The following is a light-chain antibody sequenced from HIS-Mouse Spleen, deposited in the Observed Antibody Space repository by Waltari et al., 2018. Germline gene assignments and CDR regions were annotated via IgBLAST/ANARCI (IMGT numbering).Light chain of an antibody. CDR3: YSTDSSGNHRV. CDR1: ALPKKY. J-gene: IGLJ2*01. CDR2: EDS. V-gene: IGLV3-10*01. Sequence: SYELTQPPSVSESPGQTARITCSGDALPKKYAYWYQQKSGQAPVLVIYEDSKRPPGIPERFSGSSSGTMATLTISGAQVEDEADYYCYSTDSSGNHRVFGGGTKLTVL.